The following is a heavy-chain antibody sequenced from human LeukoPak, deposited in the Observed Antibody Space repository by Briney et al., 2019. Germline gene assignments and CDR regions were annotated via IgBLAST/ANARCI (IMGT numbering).Heavy chain of an antibody. D-gene: IGHD3-22*01. Sequence: GGSLRLSCAASGFTFSTYSMNWVRQAPGKGLEWVSYISSSSSTIYYADSVKGRFTISRDNAKNSLYLQMNSLRAEDTAVYYCARTGPYDSSGYTFDYWGQGTLVAVSS. J-gene: IGHJ4*02. CDR1: GFTFSTYS. CDR2: ISSSSSTI. CDR3: ARTGPYDSSGYTFDY. V-gene: IGHV3-48*04.